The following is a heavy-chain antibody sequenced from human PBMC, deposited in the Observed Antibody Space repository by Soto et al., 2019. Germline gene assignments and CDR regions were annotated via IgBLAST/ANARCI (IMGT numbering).Heavy chain of an antibody. V-gene: IGHV4-4*07. CDR3: ARGQRFSEWFDP. J-gene: IGHJ5*02. CDR2: IYSSGTT. CDR1: GGSISGYY. D-gene: IGHD3-3*01. Sequence: SETLSLTCTVSGGSISGYYWTWIRQAAGKGLEWIGRIYSSGTTKYNPSLKSRVTMSLDTSKNQFSLRLSSVTATDTAVYYCARGQRFSEWFDPWGPGTLVTVSS.